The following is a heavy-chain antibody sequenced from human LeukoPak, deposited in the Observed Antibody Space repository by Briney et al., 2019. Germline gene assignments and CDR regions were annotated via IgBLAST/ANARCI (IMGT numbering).Heavy chain of an antibody. Sequence: PGEPLRISCKGSGYSFTSYWISWVRQMPGKGLEWMGRIDPSDSYTNYSPSFQGHVTISADKSISTAYLQWSSLKASDTAMYYCASTHWYSSGYPYFGYWGQGTLVTVSS. J-gene: IGHJ4*02. V-gene: IGHV5-10-1*01. D-gene: IGHD6-19*01. CDR1: GYSFTSYW. CDR3: ASTHWYSSGYPYFGY. CDR2: IDPSDSYT.